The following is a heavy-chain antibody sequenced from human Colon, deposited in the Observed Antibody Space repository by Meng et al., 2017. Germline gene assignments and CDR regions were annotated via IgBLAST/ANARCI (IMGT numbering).Heavy chain of an antibody. Sequence: QVRRQGSGPGLVKPSQTLSLSCSVSGGSNISGGYYWSWIRQHPQKGLEWIGYISNSGSAYYNPSLKSRVSISVDTSKNQFSLKMDTVTAADTALYYCARAGLHSYYFDFWGQGTLVTVSS. CDR1: GGSNISGGYY. J-gene: IGHJ4*02. CDR3: ARAGLHSYYFDF. D-gene: IGHD2-21*01. V-gene: IGHV4-31*02. CDR2: ISNSGSA.